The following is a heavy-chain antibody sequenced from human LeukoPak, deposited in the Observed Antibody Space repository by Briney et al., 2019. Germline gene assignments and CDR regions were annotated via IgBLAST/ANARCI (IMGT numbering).Heavy chain of an antibody. CDR3: ARDHSSGSGSYFDY. D-gene: IGHD3-10*01. V-gene: IGHV4-59*12. Sequence: PSETLSLTCTVSGGSISSYYWSWIRQPPGKGLEWIGYIYYSGSTNYNPSLKSRVTISVDTSKNQFSLKLSSVTAADTAVYYCARDHSSGSGSYFDYWGQGTLVTVSS. CDR1: GGSISSYY. CDR2: IYYSGST. J-gene: IGHJ4*02.